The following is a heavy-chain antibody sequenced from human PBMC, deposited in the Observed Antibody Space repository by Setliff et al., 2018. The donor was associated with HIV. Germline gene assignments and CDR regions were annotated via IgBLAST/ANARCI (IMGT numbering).Heavy chain of an antibody. CDR2: ISHSGST. CDR1: GDSISSGNYY. J-gene: IGHJ6*03. CDR3: ARDVHWSGPYYYSYYYMDV. D-gene: IGHD3-3*01. Sequence: SETLSLTCTVSGDSISSGNYYWGWIRQSPGKGLEWIGSISHSGSTYYNPSFKSRITMSVDTSTNQFSLNLSSLTAADTAVYYCARDVHWSGPYYYSYYYMDVWGTGTTVTVSS. V-gene: IGHV4-39*02.